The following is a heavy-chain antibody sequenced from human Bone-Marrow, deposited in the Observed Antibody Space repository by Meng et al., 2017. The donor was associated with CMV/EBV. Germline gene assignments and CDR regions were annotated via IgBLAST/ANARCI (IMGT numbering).Heavy chain of an antibody. CDR1: GYSFTSYW. Sequence: GGSLRLSCKGSGYSFTSYWIGWVRQMPGKGLEWMGIIYPGDSDTRYSPSFQGQVTISADKSISTAYLQWSSLKASDTAMYYCASSPSSSSPSGYWGRGTLVTGSS. J-gene: IGHJ4*02. CDR3: ASSPSSSSPSGY. V-gene: IGHV5-51*01. CDR2: IYPGDSDT. D-gene: IGHD6-13*01.